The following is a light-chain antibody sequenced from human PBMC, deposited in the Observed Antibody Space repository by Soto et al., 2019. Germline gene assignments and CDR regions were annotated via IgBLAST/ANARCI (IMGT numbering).Light chain of an antibody. V-gene: IGKV2-28*01. CDR3: MQRLQTPFT. CDR2: LNS. J-gene: IGKJ3*01. CDR1: QSLLHINGYIY. Sequence: DLVMTQSPLSLPVTPGEPASISCRSSQSLLHINGYIYLDWYLQKPGQSPQLLIYLNSNRASGVPERFRGSGSCTDFTLKISRVEAEDVGVYYCMQRLQTPFTFGPGTKVDIK.